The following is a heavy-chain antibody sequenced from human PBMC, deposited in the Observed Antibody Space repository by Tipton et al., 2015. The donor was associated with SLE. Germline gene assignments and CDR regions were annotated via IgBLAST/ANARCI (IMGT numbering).Heavy chain of an antibody. CDR2: ISYDGSNK. Sequence: SLRLSCAASGFTFSSYGMHWVRQAPGKGLEWVAVISYDGSNKYYADSVKGRFTISRDNSKNTLYLQMNSLRAEDTAVYYCAKDREWELPFDYWGQGTLVTVSS. CDR3: AKDREWELPFDY. CDR1: GFTFSSYG. J-gene: IGHJ4*02. D-gene: IGHD1-26*01. V-gene: IGHV3-30*18.